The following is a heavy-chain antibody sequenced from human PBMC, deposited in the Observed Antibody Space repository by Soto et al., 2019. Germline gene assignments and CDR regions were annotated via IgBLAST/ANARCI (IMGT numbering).Heavy chain of an antibody. V-gene: IGHV1-46*01. Sequence: ASVKVSCKAPGDTFTSYYMHWVRQAPGHGLEWMGVINPNGGSTRFAQKFQGRVTMTTDTSTNTAYLEVTSLRYDDTAVYYCARGGVDYVWGSHRYDAWGQGTLVTVSS. D-gene: IGHD3-16*02. J-gene: IGHJ5*02. CDR2: INPNGGST. CDR3: ARGGVDYVWGSHRYDA. CDR1: GDTFTSYY.